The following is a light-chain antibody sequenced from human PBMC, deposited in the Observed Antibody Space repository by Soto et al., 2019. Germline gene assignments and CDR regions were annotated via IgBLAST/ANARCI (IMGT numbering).Light chain of an antibody. J-gene: IGKJ5*01. Sequence: EIVLTQSPATLYLSPGERATLSCRASQSVSSYLAWYQQKPGQAPRLLIYDASNRATRIPARFSGSGSGTDFTLPISSLEPEDFAVYYCQQRSNWLITFGQGTRLEIK. CDR3: QQRSNWLIT. CDR2: DAS. V-gene: IGKV3-11*01. CDR1: QSVSSY.